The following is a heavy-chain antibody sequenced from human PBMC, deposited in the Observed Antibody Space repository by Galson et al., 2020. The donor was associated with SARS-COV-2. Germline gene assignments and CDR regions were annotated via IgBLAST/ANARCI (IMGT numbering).Heavy chain of an antibody. CDR2: IWYDGSNK. CDR1: GFTFSSYG. Sequence: GGSLRLSCAASGFTFSSYGMHWVRQAPGKGLEWVAVIWYDGSNKYYADSVKGRFTISRENSKNTLYLQMNSLRAEDTAVYYCARGRDSSGYYYADYVDYWGQGTLVTVSS. D-gene: IGHD3-22*01. CDR3: ARGRDSSGYYYADYVDY. J-gene: IGHJ4*02. V-gene: IGHV3-33*01.